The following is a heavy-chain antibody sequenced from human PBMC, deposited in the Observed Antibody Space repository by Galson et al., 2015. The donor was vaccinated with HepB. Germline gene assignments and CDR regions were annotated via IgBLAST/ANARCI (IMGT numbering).Heavy chain of an antibody. J-gene: IGHJ4*02. Sequence: SLRLSCAASGFTFSSYAMSWVRQAPGKGLEWVSAISGSGGSTYYADSVKGRFTISRDNSKSTLYLQMNSLRAEDTAVYYCAKDSGQLVPTYYFDYWGQGTLVTVSS. CDR3: AKDSGQLVPTYYFDY. D-gene: IGHD6-6*01. CDR1: GFTFSSYA. CDR2: ISGSGGST. V-gene: IGHV3-23*01.